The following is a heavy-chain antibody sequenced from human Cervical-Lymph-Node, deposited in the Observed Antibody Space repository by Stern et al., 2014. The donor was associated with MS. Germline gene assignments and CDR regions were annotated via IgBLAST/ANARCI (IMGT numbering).Heavy chain of an antibody. D-gene: IGHD2-8*02. CDR1: GYTFTGHN. CDR3: AREGCSGGSCYLDY. Sequence: DQLVESGAEVKKPGASVKVSCKSSGYTFTGHNMHWVRQAPGQGLEWMGWINLNSGATNYAQNFQDWVPMTRDTSISSADLELNRLTSDDTAVYFCAREGCSGGSCYLDYWGQGTLVTVSS. CDR2: INLNSGAT. J-gene: IGHJ4*02. V-gene: IGHV1-2*04.